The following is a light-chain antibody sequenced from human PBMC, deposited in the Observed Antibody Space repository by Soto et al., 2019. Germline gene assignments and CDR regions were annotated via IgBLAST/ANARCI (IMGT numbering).Light chain of an antibody. CDR3: QQYKSYSRM. J-gene: IGKJ1*01. Sequence: DIQMTQSPSTLSASVVDRVTITCLASQSISSWLAWYQQKPGKAPKLLIYDASTLESGVPSRFTGRGSGTEFTLTISSLQPEDFATYYCQQYKSYSRMFGQGTKVDI. CDR2: DAS. CDR1: QSISSW. V-gene: IGKV1-5*01.